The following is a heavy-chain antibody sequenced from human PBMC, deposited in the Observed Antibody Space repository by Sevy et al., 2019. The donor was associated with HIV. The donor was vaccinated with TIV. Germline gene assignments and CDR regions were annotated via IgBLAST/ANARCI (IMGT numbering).Heavy chain of an antibody. J-gene: IGHJ4*02. CDR3: ARKSTSYSHFDY. V-gene: IGHV3-13*01. CDR1: GFTFSFYD. D-gene: IGHD1-26*01. Sequence: GGSLRLSCAASGFTFSFYDMHWVRQATGKGLEWVSGFGIAGDTYYAGSVKGRFTISRDNAKNSLHLQMNSLRAGDTAVYYCARKSTSYSHFDYWGQGTLVTVSS. CDR2: FGIAGDT.